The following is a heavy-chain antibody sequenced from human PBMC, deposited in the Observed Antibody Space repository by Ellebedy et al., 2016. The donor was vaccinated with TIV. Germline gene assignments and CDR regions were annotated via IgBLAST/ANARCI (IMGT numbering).Heavy chain of an antibody. CDR2: IWYDGSNK. CDR1: GFTFSSYG. V-gene: IGHV3-33*01. CDR3: ARDLIWFGELLYSSDTYYYYGVDV. J-gene: IGHJ6*02. Sequence: GGSLRLSXAASGFTFSSYGMHWVRQAPGKGLEWVAVIWYDGSNKYYADSVKGRFTISRDNSKNTLYLQMNSLRAEDTAVYYCARDLIWFGELLYSSDTYYYYGVDVWGQGTTVTVSS. D-gene: IGHD3-10*01.